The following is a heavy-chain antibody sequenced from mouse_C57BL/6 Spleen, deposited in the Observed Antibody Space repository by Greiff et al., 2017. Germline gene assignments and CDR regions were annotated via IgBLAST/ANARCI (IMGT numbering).Heavy chain of an antibody. Sequence: QVQLKQPGAELVKPGASVKLSCKASGYTFTSYWMHWVKQRPGQGLEWIGMIHPNSGSTNYNEKFKSKATLTVDKSSSTAYMQLSSLTSEDSAVYYCARSGYGGAMDYWGQGTSVTVSS. J-gene: IGHJ4*01. V-gene: IGHV1-64*01. CDR3: ARSGYGGAMDY. D-gene: IGHD3-2*02. CDR2: IHPNSGST. CDR1: GYTFTSYW.